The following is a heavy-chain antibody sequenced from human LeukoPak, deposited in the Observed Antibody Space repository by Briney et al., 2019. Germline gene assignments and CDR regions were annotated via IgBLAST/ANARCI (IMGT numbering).Heavy chain of an antibody. Sequence: LGASVKVSCRASGYTFTGYQMHWVRQAPGQGLEWMGWIDPKNGGTNYAQKFQGRVTMTRDTSINTAYMELNTLKYDDAAVYYCAVLSGCTSASCYRGFNYWGQGTLVTVSS. CDR2: IDPKNGGT. CDR3: AVLSGCTSASCYRGFNY. D-gene: IGHD2-2*02. V-gene: IGHV1-2*02. J-gene: IGHJ4*02. CDR1: GYTFTGYQ.